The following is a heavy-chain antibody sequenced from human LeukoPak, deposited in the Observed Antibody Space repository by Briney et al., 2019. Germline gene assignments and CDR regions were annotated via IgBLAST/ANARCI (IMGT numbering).Heavy chain of an antibody. J-gene: IGHJ6*04. Sequence: SETLSLTCTVSGGSISSYYWSWIRQPPGQGLEWIGYIYYSGSTNYNPSLKSRVTISVDTSKNQFSLKLSSVTAADTAVYYCASNSGHCSSTSCYPYYYGMDVWGKGTTVTVSS. V-gene: IGHV4-59*01. CDR2: IYYSGST. D-gene: IGHD2-2*01. CDR1: GGSISSYY. CDR3: ASNSGHCSSTSCYPYYYGMDV.